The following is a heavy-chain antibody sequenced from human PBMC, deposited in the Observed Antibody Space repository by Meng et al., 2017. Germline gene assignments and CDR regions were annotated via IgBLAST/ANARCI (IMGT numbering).Heavy chain of an antibody. D-gene: IGHD3-22*01. CDR3: AREPLYDSSGYPDAFDI. V-gene: IGHV4-61*02. Sequence: SETLSLTCTVSGGSIRSGSYYWSWIRQPAGKGLEWIGRIYTSGSTNYNPSLKSRVTISVDTSKNQFSLKLSSVTAADTAVYYCAREPLYDSSGYPDAFDIWGQGTMVTVSS. J-gene: IGHJ3*02. CDR1: GGSIRSGSYY. CDR2: IYTSGST.